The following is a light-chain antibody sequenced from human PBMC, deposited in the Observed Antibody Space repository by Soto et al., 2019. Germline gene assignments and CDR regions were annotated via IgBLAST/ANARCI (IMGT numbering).Light chain of an antibody. V-gene: IGKV3-15*01. CDR2: GAS. CDR1: QSVSGT. J-gene: IGKJ4*02. CDR3: QQYHHWHPFT. Sequence: EIVLTQSPATLSVSPGERATISCRASQSVSGTLAWYQQKPGQAPSLLIYGASTRVTGVPVRVSGSGSGTEFTLTISSLQSEDFAVYHCQQYHHWHPFTFGGGTKVEI.